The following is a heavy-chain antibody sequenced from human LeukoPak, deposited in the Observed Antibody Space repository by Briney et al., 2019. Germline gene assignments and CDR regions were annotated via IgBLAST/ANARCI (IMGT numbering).Heavy chain of an antibody. J-gene: IGHJ6*03. Sequence: SETLSLTCAVYGGSFSGYYWNWIRQPPGKGLEWIGEIHHSGSTNYNPPLKSRVTISVDTSKNQFSLKLSSVTAADTAVYYCAREWIPGHYYYYMDVWGKGTTVTISS. CDR1: GGSFSGYY. CDR3: AREWIPGHYYYYMDV. CDR2: IHHSGST. V-gene: IGHV4-34*01. D-gene: IGHD5-18*01.